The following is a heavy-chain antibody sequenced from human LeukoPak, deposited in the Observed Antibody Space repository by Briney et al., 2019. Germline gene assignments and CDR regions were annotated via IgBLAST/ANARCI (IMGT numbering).Heavy chain of an antibody. Sequence: PGGSLRLSCAASGFTFSNYYVSWIRQPPGKGLEWVSYISSSGSNIFYADSVKGRFTISRDNAKNSLSLQMNSLRAEDTAVYYCARDGGAYDFWSGYCDYWGQGTLVTVSS. CDR2: ISSSGSNI. J-gene: IGHJ4*02. CDR1: GFTFSNYY. D-gene: IGHD3-3*01. CDR3: ARDGGAYDFWSGYCDY. V-gene: IGHV3-11*04.